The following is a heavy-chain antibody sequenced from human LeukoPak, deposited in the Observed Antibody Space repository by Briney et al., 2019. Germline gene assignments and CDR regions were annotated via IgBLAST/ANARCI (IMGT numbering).Heavy chain of an antibody. CDR2: IWYDGSKK. V-gene: IGHV3-33*06. J-gene: IGHJ5*02. D-gene: IGHD6-19*01. CDR1: GFTFSSSG. Sequence: PGGSLRLSCAASGFTFSSSGMDWVRQAPGKGLEWVAVIWYDGSKKYYTDSVKGRFTISRDDSKNTLYLQMNSLRAEDTAVYYCAEVTSAWSLDLWGQGTLVTVSS. CDR3: AEVTSAWSLDL.